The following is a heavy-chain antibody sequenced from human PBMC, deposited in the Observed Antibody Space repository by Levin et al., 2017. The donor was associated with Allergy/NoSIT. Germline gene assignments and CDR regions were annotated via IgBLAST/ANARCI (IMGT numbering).Heavy chain of an antibody. CDR3: ARVYCSGGSCYSSAFDI. D-gene: IGHD2-15*01. J-gene: IGHJ3*02. CDR1: GFTFSSYW. Sequence: PGGSLRLSCAASGFTFSSYWMSWVRQAPGKGLEWVANIKQDGSEKYYVDSVKGRFTISRDNAKNSLYLQMNSLRAEDTAVYYCARVYCSGGSCYSSAFDIWGQGTMVTVSS. CDR2: IKQDGSEK. V-gene: IGHV3-7*03.